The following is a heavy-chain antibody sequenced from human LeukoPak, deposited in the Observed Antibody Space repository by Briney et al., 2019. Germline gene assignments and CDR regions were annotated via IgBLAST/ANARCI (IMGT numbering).Heavy chain of an antibody. Sequence: GGSLRLSCAASGFTFSSYWMSCVRQAPGKGLEWVAHIKQDGSEERYVDSVKGRFTISRDNSKNTLVLQMSSLRTEDTAVYYCARDTDWFAIMQYYFDLCGRGTVVTVSS. V-gene: IGHV3-7*01. J-gene: IGHJ4*02. CDR3: ARDTDWFAIMQYYFDL. D-gene: IGHD3/OR15-3a*01. CDR1: GFTFSSYW. CDR2: IKQDGSEE.